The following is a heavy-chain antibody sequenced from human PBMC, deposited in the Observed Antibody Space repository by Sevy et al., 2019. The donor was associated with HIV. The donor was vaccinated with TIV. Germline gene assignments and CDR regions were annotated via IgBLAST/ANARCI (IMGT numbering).Heavy chain of an antibody. V-gene: IGHV4-59*01. CDR3: ARDRIAAAGTRSPGMDV. CDR2: IYYSGNT. CDR1: GGSISSYY. J-gene: IGHJ6*02. D-gene: IGHD6-13*01. Sequence: SETLSLTCTVSGGSISSYYWSWIRQPPGKGLEWIGYIYYSGNTNYNPSLKSRVTISVDTSKNQFSLKLSSVTAADTAVYYCARDRIAAAGTRSPGMDVWGQGTTVTVSS.